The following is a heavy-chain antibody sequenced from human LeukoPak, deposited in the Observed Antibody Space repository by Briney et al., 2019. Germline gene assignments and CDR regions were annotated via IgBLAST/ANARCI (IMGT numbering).Heavy chain of an antibody. CDR1: GLTFSSFS. CDR3: TRPPGMDY. J-gene: IGHJ4*02. CDR2: ISSSSSHV. D-gene: IGHD1-26*01. V-gene: IGHV3-21*01. Sequence: PGGSLRLSCAAPGLTFSSFSMNWVRQAPGKGLEWVSTISSSSSHVYYADSVKGRFTISRDNAKNSVYLQMDSLRAEDTAVYYCTRPPGMDYWGQGTLVTVSS.